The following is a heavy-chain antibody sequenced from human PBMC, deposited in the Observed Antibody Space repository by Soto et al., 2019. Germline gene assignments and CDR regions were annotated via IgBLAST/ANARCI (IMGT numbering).Heavy chain of an antibody. CDR3: TRDLNHDCGP. J-gene: IGHJ5*02. CDR2: IKPDGSEE. CDR1: GFTFSNYW. D-gene: IGHD2-21*01. Sequence: EVQLVESGGGLVQPGGSLRLSSAASGFTFSNYWMTWVRQAPGKGLEGVANIKPDGSEEYYVDSVKGRFTISRDNARNSLYLQMNSLRGEDTAVYYCTRDLNHDCGPWGQGTQVTVSS. V-gene: IGHV3-7*04.